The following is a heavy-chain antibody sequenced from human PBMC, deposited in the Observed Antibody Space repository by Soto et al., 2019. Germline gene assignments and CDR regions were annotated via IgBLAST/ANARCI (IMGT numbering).Heavy chain of an antibody. Sequence: QVQLVESGGGVVQPGRSLRLSCAASGFTFSSYGMHWVRQAPGKGLEWVAVIWYDGSNKYYADSVKGRFTISRDNSKNPLYLQMNNLRAEDTAVYYCARDVSRSWSIFDYWGQGTLVTVSS. CDR2: IWYDGSNK. J-gene: IGHJ4*02. V-gene: IGHV3-33*01. CDR3: ARDVSRSWSIFDY. D-gene: IGHD6-13*01. CDR1: GFTFSSYG.